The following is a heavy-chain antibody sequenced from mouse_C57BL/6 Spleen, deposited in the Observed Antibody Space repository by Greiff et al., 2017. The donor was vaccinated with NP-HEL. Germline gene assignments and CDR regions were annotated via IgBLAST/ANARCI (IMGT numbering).Heavy chain of an antibody. J-gene: IGHJ3*01. CDR3: ARDAVVATPAWFAY. CDR2: ISDGGSYT. D-gene: IGHD1-1*01. CDR1: GFTFSSYA. V-gene: IGHV5-4*01. Sequence: DVMLVESGGGLVKPGGSLKLSCAASGFTFSSYAMSWVRQTPEKRLEWVATISDGGSYTYYPDNVKGRFTISRDNAKNNLYLQMSHLKSEDTAMYYCARDAVVATPAWFAYWGQGTLVTVSA.